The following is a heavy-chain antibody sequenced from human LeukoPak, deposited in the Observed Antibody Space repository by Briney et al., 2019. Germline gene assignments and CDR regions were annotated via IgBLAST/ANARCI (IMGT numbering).Heavy chain of an antibody. CDR3: ARAATGGNWFDP. D-gene: IGHD1-14*01. CDR1: GYTFTSYG. CDR2: ISAYNGNT. Sequence: ASVKVSFKASGYTFTSYGISWVRQAPGQGLEWMGWISAYNGNTNYAQKLQGRVTMTTDTSTSTAYMELRSLRSDDTAVYYCARAATGGNWFDPWGQGTLVTVSS. V-gene: IGHV1-18*01. J-gene: IGHJ5*02.